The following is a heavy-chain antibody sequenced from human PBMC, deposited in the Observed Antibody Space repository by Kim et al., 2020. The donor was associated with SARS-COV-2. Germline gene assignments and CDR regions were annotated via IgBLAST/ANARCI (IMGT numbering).Heavy chain of an antibody. CDR2: ISSNGGST. CDR3: ARGLWRDLYYGMDV. V-gene: IGHV3-64*02. Sequence: GGSLRLSCAASGFTFSSYAMHWVRQAPGKGLEYVSAISSNGGSTYYADSVKGRFTISRDNSKNTLYLQMGSLRAEDMAVYYCARGLWRDLYYGMDVWGQGTTVTVSS. J-gene: IGHJ6*02. CDR1: GFTFSSYA. D-gene: IGHD1-1*01.